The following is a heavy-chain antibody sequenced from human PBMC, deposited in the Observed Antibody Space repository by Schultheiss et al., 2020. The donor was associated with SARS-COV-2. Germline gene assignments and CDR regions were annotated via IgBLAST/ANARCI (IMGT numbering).Heavy chain of an antibody. Sequence: SETLSLTCTVSGGSISSYYWGWIRQPPGKGLEWIGSIYYSGSTNYNPSLKSRVTISVDTSKNQFSLKLSSVTAADTAVYYCARGRGSLWFGDYYYYMDVWGKGTTVTVSS. CDR1: GGSISSYY. CDR2: IYYSGST. V-gene: IGHV4-59*01. CDR3: ARGRGSLWFGDYYYYMDV. J-gene: IGHJ6*03. D-gene: IGHD3-10*01.